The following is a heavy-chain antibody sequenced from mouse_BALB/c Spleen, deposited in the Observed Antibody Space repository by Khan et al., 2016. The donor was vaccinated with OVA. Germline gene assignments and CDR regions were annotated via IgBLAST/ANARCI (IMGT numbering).Heavy chain of an antibody. CDR1: GFTFSTYG. CDR2: INSDGDYN. CDR3: ASHLTLSFAD. J-gene: IGHJ3*01. D-gene: IGHD1-3*01. Sequence: EVQVVESGGDLVKPGGSLRLSCAASGFTFSTYGMTWVSQPPDKRLEWVATINSDGDYNYSQDTVKGRFNISSNNAVNTLYLQMSSLKSEDTSIYYCASHLTLSFADWGQGTLVTVSA. V-gene: IGHV5-6*01.